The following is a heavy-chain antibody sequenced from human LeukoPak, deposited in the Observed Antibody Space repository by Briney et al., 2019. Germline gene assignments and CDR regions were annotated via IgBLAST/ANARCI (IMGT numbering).Heavy chain of an antibody. CDR2: INHSGST. V-gene: IGHV4-34*01. CDR1: GGSFSGYY. CDR3: ARIAATTVEMATIKPFDY. Sequence: PSETLSLICAVYGGSFSGYYWSWIRQPPGKGLEWIGEINHSGSTNYNPSLKSRVTISVDTSKNQFSLKLSSVTAADTAVYYCARIAATTVEMATIKPFDYWGQGTLVTVSS. D-gene: IGHD5-24*01. J-gene: IGHJ4*02.